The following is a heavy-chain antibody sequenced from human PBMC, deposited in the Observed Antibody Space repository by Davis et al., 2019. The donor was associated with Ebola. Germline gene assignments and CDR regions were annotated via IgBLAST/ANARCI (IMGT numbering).Heavy chain of an antibody. CDR2: ISGTGGST. J-gene: IGHJ4*02. CDR1: GFTFTSNG. CDR3: ARRASSSDFDY. V-gene: IGHV3-23*01. D-gene: IGHD6-13*01. Sequence: PGGSLRLSCAASGFTFTSNGMSWVRQAPGMGLEWVSGISGTGGSTYYADSVKGRFTISRDNSKNTLFLQMTSLRAEDTALYYCARRASSSDFDYWGQGTLVTVSS.